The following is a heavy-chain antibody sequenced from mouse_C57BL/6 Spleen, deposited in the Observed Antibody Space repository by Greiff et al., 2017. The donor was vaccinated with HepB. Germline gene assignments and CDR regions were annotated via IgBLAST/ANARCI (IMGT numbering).Heavy chain of an antibody. CDR3: ARGDGYCFDV. CDR2: IYPGGGYT. V-gene: IGHV1-63*01. CDR1: GYTFTNYW. Sequence: QVQLQQSGAELVRPGTSVKMSCKASGYTFTNYWIGWAKQRPGHGLEWIGDIYPGGGYTNYNEKFKGKATLTADKSSSTAYMQFSSLTSEDSAIYYCARGDGYCFDVWGTGTTVTVSS. J-gene: IGHJ1*03. D-gene: IGHD2-3*01.